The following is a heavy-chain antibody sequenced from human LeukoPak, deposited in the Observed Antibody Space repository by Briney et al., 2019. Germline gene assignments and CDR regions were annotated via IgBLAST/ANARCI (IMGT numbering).Heavy chain of an antibody. D-gene: IGHD3-10*02. CDR1: GFTFRTSW. Sequence: GGSLRLSCGASGFTFRTSWMNWVRQAPGKGLEWVANIKQDGSEKYYVDSVKGRFTISRDNAKNSLYLQMNSLRAEDTAVYYCAELGITMIGGVWGKGTTVTISS. CDR2: IKQDGSEK. J-gene: IGHJ6*04. CDR3: AELGITMIGGV. V-gene: IGHV3-7*01.